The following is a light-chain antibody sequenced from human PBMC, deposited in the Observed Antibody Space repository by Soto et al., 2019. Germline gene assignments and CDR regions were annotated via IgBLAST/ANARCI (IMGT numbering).Light chain of an antibody. J-gene: IGLJ2*01. V-gene: IGLV3-21*02. CDR1: NIGSKS. CDR2: DDN. CDR3: KVWDSSSDHAHVV. Sequence: SYELTQPPSVSVAPGQTARITCGGNNIGSKSVHWYQQKPGQAPVLVVHDDNDRPSGIPERFSGSNSGNTATLTISRVEAGDEADYYCKVWDSSSDHAHVVFGGGTKVTVL.